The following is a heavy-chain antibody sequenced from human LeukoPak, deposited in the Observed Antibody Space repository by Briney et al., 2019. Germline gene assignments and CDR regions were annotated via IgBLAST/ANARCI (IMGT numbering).Heavy chain of an antibody. CDR2: ISAYNGNT. Sequence: ASVKVSCKASGYTFTSYGISWVRQAPGQGLEWMGWISAYNGNTNNAQKLQGRVTMTTDTSTSTVYMEPRSLRSDDTAVYYCAREYYYDSSEGWFDRWGQGTLVTVSS. V-gene: IGHV1-18*01. D-gene: IGHD3-22*01. CDR1: GYTFTSYG. J-gene: IGHJ5*02. CDR3: AREYYYDSSEGWFDR.